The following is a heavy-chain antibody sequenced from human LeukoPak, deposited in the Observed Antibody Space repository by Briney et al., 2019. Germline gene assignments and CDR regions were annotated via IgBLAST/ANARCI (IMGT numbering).Heavy chain of an antibody. D-gene: IGHD4-17*01. CDR1: GFTLSNYW. V-gene: IGHV3-7*05. Sequence: PGGSLRLSCAASGFTLSNYWMTWVRQAPGKGLEWVANIKHDGSEEYYVDSVKGRFTISRDNAEKSVYLQMNSLRAEDTAVYYCARNHTASTVYDSCAIWGQGTMVTVSS. J-gene: IGHJ3*02. CDR2: IKHDGSEE. CDR3: ARNHTASTVYDSCAI.